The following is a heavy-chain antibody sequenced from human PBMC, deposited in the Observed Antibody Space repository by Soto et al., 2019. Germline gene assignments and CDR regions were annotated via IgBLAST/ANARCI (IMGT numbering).Heavy chain of an antibody. CDR3: AKVKTWTYLDY. Sequence: PGGSLRLSCSASGFTFGCYAMSWVRQAPGKGLKWVSAISGSGGTTYYADSVKGRFTLSRDNSKNTLYLQMNSLRAEDTALYYCAKVKTWTYLDYWGQGTLVTVSS. CDR2: ISGSGGTT. J-gene: IGHJ4*02. D-gene: IGHD5-12*01. V-gene: IGHV3-23*01. CDR1: GFTFGCYA.